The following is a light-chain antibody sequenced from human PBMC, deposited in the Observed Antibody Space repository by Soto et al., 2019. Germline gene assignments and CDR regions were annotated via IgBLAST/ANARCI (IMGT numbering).Light chain of an antibody. J-gene: IGLJ1*01. CDR1: HNDIGTYDY. V-gene: IGLV2-14*03. Sequence: QSVLTQPTSVSGSPGQSITISCTGNHNDIGTYDYVSWCQQHPGRAPRLLIHGVTTRPSGISGRFSASKSGLTASLTISGLQPEDEADYYCSSFTSNRIYVFGPGTKVTVL. CDR2: GVT. CDR3: SSFTSNRIYV.